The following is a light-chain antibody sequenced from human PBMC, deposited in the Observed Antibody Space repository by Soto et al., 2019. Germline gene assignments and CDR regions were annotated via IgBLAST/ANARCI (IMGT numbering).Light chain of an antibody. CDR3: QYYDNYSWT. V-gene: IGKV1-5*03. Sequence: DIQLTQSPSILSASVGERVTITWRASQRIGVWLTWYQQKPGKAPKFLIYKTSTLESGVPSRFSGSGSGTEFTLTISSLQPDDFATYHCQYYDNYSWTFGQGTKVEIK. CDR1: QRIGVW. J-gene: IGKJ1*01. CDR2: KTS.